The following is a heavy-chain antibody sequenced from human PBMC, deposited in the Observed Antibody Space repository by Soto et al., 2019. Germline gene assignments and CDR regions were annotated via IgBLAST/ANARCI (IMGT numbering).Heavy chain of an antibody. CDR2: ISSSGSTI. CDR3: ARDRPYNRRGPGFDY. J-gene: IGHJ4*02. D-gene: IGHD1-20*01. Sequence: EVQLVESGGDLVQPGGSLRLSCAASGFTFSSFGMNWVRQAPGKGLEWVSYISSSGSTIYYADSVRGRFTISRDNARNSLYLQMHSLRDEDTAVYYCARDRPYNRRGPGFDYLGQGTLVTVSS. V-gene: IGHV3-48*02. CDR1: GFTFSSFG.